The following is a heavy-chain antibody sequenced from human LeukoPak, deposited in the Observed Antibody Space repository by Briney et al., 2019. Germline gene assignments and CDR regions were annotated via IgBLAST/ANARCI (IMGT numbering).Heavy chain of an antibody. D-gene: IGHD2-8*01. V-gene: IGHV3-7*01. J-gene: IGHJ3*01. CDR1: GFTFSSYW. Sequence: PGGSLRLSCAASGFTFSSYWMSWVRQAPGKGLEWAANIKEDGTHKYYVGSVRGRFTISRDNAKNSLYLQMNSLRAEDTAIYYCAREARGTRGAFDVWGQGTMVTVFS. CDR2: IKEDGTHK. CDR3: AREARGTRGAFDV.